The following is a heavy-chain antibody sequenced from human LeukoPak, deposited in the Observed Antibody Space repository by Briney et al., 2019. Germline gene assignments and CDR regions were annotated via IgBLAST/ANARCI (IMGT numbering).Heavy chain of an antibody. J-gene: IGHJ3*01. CDR2: INQDGSEE. Sequence: GGSLRLSCAASGFTFRTYWMSWIRQAPGKEPEWVADINQDGSEEYYLQSVRGRFTVSRGNAQNAVFLQITNLRADDTAVYYCARWKMELQRNAFDFWGQGTVVTVSS. D-gene: IGHD1-26*01. CDR1: GFTFRTYW. V-gene: IGHV3-7*01. CDR3: ARWKMELQRNAFDF.